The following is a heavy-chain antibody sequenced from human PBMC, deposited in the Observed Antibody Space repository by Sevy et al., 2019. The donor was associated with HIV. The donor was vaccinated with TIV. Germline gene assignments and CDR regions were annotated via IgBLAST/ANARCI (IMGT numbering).Heavy chain of an antibody. CDR2: ISGSGTRT. CDR1: GFSFDSYG. D-gene: IGHD3-22*01. J-gene: IGHJ6*03. Sequence: GGSLRLSCAVSGFSFDSYGMTWVRQAPGKGLEWVSGISGSGTRTYYADSVKGRFSISRDNSKNRLYLQMNSLRSEDTGIYFCGKGGGGHYDPDEIGYYFYYYNMDVWGKGQRSPSP. CDR3: GKGGGGHYDPDEIGYYFYYYNMDV. V-gene: IGHV3-23*01.